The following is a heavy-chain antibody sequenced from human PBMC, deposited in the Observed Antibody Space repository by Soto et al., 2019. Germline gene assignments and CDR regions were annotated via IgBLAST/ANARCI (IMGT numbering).Heavy chain of an antibody. Sequence: GESLKISCKGSGYRFSSYWIAWVRQMPGKGLEWMEIIYPGDSDTRYSPSFEGQVTISADKSNSTAYLQWSSLKASDTAMYYCARQGSNGAYYYYGMDVWGQGTTVTSP. CDR2: IYPGDSDT. D-gene: IGHD3-16*01. CDR3: ARQGSNGAYYYYGMDV. V-gene: IGHV5-51*01. J-gene: IGHJ6*02. CDR1: GYRFSSYW.